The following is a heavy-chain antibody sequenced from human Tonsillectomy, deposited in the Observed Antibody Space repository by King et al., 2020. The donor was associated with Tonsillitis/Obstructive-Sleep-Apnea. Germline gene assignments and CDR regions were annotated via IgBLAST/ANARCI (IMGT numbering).Heavy chain of an antibody. Sequence: QLVQSGAEVKKPGSSVKVSCKASGGTFSSYAISWVRQAPGQGLEWMGRIIPILGIANYAQKFQGRVTITADKSTSTAYMELSSLRSEDTAVYYCARVGGYCSSTSCLTYFDYWGQGTLVTVSS. CDR3: ARVGGYCSSTSCLTYFDY. V-gene: IGHV1-69*04. J-gene: IGHJ4*02. CDR1: GGTFSSYA. CDR2: IIPILGIA. D-gene: IGHD2-2*01.